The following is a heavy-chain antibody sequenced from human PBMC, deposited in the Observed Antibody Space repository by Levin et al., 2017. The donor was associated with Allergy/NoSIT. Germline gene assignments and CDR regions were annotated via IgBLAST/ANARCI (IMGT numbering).Heavy chain of an antibody. CDR3: ARRIGFGVVFTFDY. V-gene: IGHV4-61*01. CDR2: IWNSGST. D-gene: IGHD3-3*01. CDR1: GASVSSASYH. J-gene: IGHJ4*02. Sequence: SETLSLTCPVSGASVSSASYHWSWIRQPPGRGLEWIGLIWNSGSTNYNPSLKSRVTISADTSKNQFSLRLSSVTAADTAVYYCARRIGFGVVFTFDYWGQRILVTVSS.